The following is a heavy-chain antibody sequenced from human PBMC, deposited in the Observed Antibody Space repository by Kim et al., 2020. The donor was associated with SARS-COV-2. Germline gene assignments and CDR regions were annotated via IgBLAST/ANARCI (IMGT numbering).Heavy chain of an antibody. CDR2: ISGSGGST. D-gene: IGHD3-22*01. V-gene: IGHV3-23*01. CDR3: AKDQSHSGYYDSSGWNWFDP. CDR1: GFTFSSYA. J-gene: IGHJ5*02. Sequence: GGSLRLSCAASGFTFSSYAMSWVRQAPGKGLEWVSAISGSGGSTYYADSVKGRFTISRDNSKNTLYLQMNSLRAEDTAVYYCAKDQSHSGYYDSSGWNWFDPWGQGTLVTVSS.